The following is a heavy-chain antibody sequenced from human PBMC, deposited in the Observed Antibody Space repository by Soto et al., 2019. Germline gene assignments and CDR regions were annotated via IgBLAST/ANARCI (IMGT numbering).Heavy chain of an antibody. CDR2: IYWDDDK. Sequence: QITLNESGPTQVKPRQTLTLTCTFSGFSLTTSGVGVGWIRQSPGKAPEWIALIYWDDDKRYSPSLKSRLTITKDTSKNQVVLTMADLDPADTATYYCAHRVLRTVFGVVTTTAIYFDFWGQGTPVAVSS. J-gene: IGHJ4*02. CDR3: AHRVLRTVFGVVTTTAIYFDF. CDR1: GFSLTTSGVG. V-gene: IGHV2-5*02. D-gene: IGHD3-3*01.